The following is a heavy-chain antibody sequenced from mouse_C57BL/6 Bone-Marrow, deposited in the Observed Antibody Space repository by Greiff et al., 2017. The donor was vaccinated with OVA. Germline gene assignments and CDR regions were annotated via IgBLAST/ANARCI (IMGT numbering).Heavy chain of an antibody. CDR1: GYTFTSYW. D-gene: IGHD2-4*01. Sequence: QVQLKESGAELVKPGASVKMSCKASGYTFTSYWITWVKQRPGQGLEWIGDIYPGSGSTNYNEKFKSKATLTVDTSSSTAYMQLSSLTSEDSAVYYCARFYYDYDYWGQGTTLTVSS. CDR2: IYPGSGST. J-gene: IGHJ2*01. CDR3: ARFYYDYDY. V-gene: IGHV1-55*01.